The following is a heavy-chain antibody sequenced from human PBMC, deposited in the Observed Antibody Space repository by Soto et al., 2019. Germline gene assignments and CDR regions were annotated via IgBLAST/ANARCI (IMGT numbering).Heavy chain of an antibody. CDR3: ARRGDTLPSFYFGMDV. J-gene: IGHJ6*02. D-gene: IGHD2-21*02. CDR2: IHNSGSL. V-gene: IGHV4-31*03. Sequence: QVQLQESGPGLVRPSQILSLNCTVSGGSMTSGGYYWNCIRHPPGMGLEWIGFIHNSGSLYYHPSLRSRLLISLDTSKNQFSLRLSSVTVADSAVYYCARRGDTLPSFYFGMDVWGQGTTVTVSS. CDR1: GGSMTSGGYY.